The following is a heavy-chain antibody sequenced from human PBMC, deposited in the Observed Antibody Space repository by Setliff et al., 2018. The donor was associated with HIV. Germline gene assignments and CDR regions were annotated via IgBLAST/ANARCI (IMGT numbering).Heavy chain of an antibody. CDR2: IYYSGST. D-gene: IGHD3-10*01. CDR1: GGSISSYY. CDR3: ARLDAIRGAYYYGSGSYQSDAFDI. V-gene: IGHV4-59*01. Sequence: KPSETLSLTCTVSGGSISSYYWSWIRQPPGKGLEWIGYIYYSGSTNYNPSLKSRVTISVDTSKNQFSLKLSSVTAADTAVYYCARLDAIRGAYYYGSGSYQSDAFDIWGQGTMVTVSS. J-gene: IGHJ3*02.